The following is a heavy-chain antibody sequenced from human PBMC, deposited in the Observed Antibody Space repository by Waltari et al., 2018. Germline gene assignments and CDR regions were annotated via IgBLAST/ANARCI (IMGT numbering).Heavy chain of an antibody. Sequence: EVQLLESGGGLVQPGGSLRLHCAASGFPFRSFGMTWVRQAPGKGVEWVSVVSASGDGTTYADSVKGRLSISRDNSKNTLYLQMNSLRAEDTAVYYCARCLNTETNYFDYWGQGTLVTVSS. CDR2: VSASGDGT. CDR3: ARCLNTETNYFDY. V-gene: IGHV3-23*01. J-gene: IGHJ4*02. D-gene: IGHD2-2*01. CDR1: GFPFRSFG.